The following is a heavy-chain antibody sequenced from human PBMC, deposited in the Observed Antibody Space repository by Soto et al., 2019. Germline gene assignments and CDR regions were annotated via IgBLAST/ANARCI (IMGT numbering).Heavy chain of an antibody. Sequence: SETLSLTCTVSAASFSKYYWSWIRQPPGKGMEWIGYIYFNGNTNYNPSLKRRVTISIDTSKKQVSLNLTSVTDADTAVYYCASVTFGGVVLAHWGQGTLVTVSS. CDR2: IYFNGNT. CDR1: AASFSKYY. J-gene: IGHJ4*02. CDR3: ASVTFGGVVLAH. V-gene: IGHV4-59*01. D-gene: IGHD3-16*01.